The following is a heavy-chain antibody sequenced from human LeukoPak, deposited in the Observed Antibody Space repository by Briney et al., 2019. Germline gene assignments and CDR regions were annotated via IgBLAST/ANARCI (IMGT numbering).Heavy chain of an antibody. CDR3: ARLWKLNYYDSSGYLVSGDYFDY. CDR1: GASFSGYY. D-gene: IGHD3-22*01. Sequence: SGTLSLTCAVYGASFSGYYRSWIRQPPGKGLEWIAEINHSGSTNYNPSLKSRVTISVDTSKNQFSLKLCSVTAADTAVYYCARLWKLNYYDSSGYLVSGDYFDYWGQGTLVTVSS. V-gene: IGHV4-34*01. CDR2: INHSGST. J-gene: IGHJ4*02.